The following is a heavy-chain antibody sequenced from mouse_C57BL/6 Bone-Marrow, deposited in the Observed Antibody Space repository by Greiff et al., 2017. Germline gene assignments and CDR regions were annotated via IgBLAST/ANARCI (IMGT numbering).Heavy chain of an antibody. CDR2: IHPSDSAT. CDR3: AINYGNYVYFGV. D-gene: IGHD2-1*01. Sequence: VQLQQPGAELVKPGASVKVSCKASGYTFTSYWMHWVKQRPGQGLEWIGRIHPSDSATNYNQKFKGKATLTVDKSSSNAYMQLSSLTSEGSAVYDCAINYGNYVYFGVWGTGTTVTVSS. J-gene: IGHJ1*03. V-gene: IGHV1-74*01. CDR1: GYTFTSYW.